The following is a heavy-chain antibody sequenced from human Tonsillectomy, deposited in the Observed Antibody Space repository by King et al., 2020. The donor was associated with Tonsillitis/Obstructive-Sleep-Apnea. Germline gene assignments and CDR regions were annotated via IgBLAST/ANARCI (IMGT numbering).Heavy chain of an antibody. J-gene: IGHJ3*02. Sequence: VQLVESGGGVVQPGGSLKLSCAASGFTFSGYAMHWVRQASGKGLEWVGRIRSKANSYATAYAASVKVRFTITRYDSKNRAYLQMNSLKTEDTAVYYCSIVWATGRAFDTWGQGTMDTVSS. CDR1: GFTFSGYA. CDR2: IRSKANSYAT. V-gene: IGHV3-73*01. D-gene: IGHD1-26*01. CDR3: SIVWATGRAFDT.